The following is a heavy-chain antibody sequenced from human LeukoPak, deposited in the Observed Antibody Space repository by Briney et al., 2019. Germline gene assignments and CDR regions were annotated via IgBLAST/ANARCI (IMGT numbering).Heavy chain of an antibody. J-gene: IGHJ2*01. CDR2: INHSGST. V-gene: IGHV4-34*01. CDR3: ARSPTGDDL. Sequence: SETLSLTCAVYGGSFSGYYWSWIRQPPGKGLEWIGEINHSGSTNYNPSLKSRVTISVDTSKNQFSLQLSSVTAADTAVYYCARSPTGDDLWGRGTLVTVSS. D-gene: IGHD3-10*01. CDR1: GGSFSGYY.